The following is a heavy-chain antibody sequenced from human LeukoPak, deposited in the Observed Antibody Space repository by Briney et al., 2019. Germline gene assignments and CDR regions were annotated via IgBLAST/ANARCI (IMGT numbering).Heavy chain of an antibody. D-gene: IGHD3-22*01. J-gene: IGHJ5*02. V-gene: IGHV1-69*13. Sequence: GSSVPVSRQASGGTFRSYAFSWVRPAPAQGLEGMGRIIPIFGTSYYAQKLQGGVRITPDEYTREPNMRLSSLRSEDTAVYYCARLGYYDSSGFHNLFDPGGQGTLVTVSS. CDR1: GGTFRSYA. CDR3: ARLGYYDSSGFHNLFDP. CDR2: IIPIFGTS.